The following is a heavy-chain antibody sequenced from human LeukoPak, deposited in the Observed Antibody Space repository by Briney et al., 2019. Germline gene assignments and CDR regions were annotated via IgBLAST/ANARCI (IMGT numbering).Heavy chain of an antibody. CDR3: ARGDYYYYMDV. J-gene: IGHJ6*03. V-gene: IGHV4-61*02. CDR1: GGSISSGTYY. CDR2: VSSSGTT. Sequence: SETLSLTCTVSGGSISSGTYYWTWIRQPAGKGLEWIGRVSSSGTTNYNPYNPSLKSRATISVDTSKNQFSLELSSVTAADTAVYYCARGDYYYYMDVWGTGTTVTVSS.